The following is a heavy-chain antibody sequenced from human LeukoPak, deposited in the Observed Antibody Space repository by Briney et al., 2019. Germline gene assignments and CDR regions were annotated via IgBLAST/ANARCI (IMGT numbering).Heavy chain of an antibody. V-gene: IGHV1-46*01. J-gene: IGHJ6*03. Sequence: ASVKVSCKASGYTFTSYYMHWVRQAPGQGLEWMGIINPSGGSTSYAQKFQGRVTMTRDMSTSTVYMELSSLRSEDTAVYYCARSGQRITIFGVAHEYYYYMDVWGKGTTVTVSS. CDR3: ARSGQRITIFGVAHEYYYYMDV. D-gene: IGHD3-3*01. CDR2: INPSGGST. CDR1: GYTFTSYY.